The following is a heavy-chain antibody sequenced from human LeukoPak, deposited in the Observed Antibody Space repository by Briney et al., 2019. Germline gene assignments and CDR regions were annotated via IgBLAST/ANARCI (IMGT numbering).Heavy chain of an antibody. D-gene: IGHD3-10*01. J-gene: IGHJ4*02. CDR3: ARPTYGSGSYYFDN. CDR2: IYYSGST. CDR1: GGSISSSSYY. V-gene: IGHV4-39*01. Sequence: PSETLSLTCTVSGGSISSSSYYWGWIRQPPGKGLEWIGSIYYSGSTYYNPSLKSRVTISVDTSKNQFSLKLSSVTAADTAVYYCARPTYGSGSYYFDNWGQGTLVTVSS.